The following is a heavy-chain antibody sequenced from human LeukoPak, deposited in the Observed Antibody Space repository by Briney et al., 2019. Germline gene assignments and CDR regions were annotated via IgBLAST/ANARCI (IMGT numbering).Heavy chain of an antibody. CDR1: GGTFSSYA. J-gene: IGHJ3*02. D-gene: IGHD1-26*01. Sequence: SVKVSCKASGGTFSSYAISWVRQAPGQGLEWMGGIIPIFGTANYAQKFQGRVTITTDESTSTAYMELSSLRSEDTAVYYCAKGSPSLSGRLSGGDAFDIWGQGTMVTVSS. CDR2: IIPIFGTA. V-gene: IGHV1-69*05. CDR3: AKGSPSLSGRLSGGDAFDI.